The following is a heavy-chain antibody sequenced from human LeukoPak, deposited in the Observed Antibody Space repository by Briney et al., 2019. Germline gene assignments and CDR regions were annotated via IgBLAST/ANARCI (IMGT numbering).Heavy chain of an antibody. D-gene: IGHD1-26*01. CDR1: GFTFSSSA. J-gene: IGHJ4*02. V-gene: IGHV3-23*01. Sequence: GGSLRLSCAASGFTFSSSAMGWVRQAPGKGLEWVSDISNTGGSTSYADSVKGRFTISRDISKNTLYLQMNSLRAEDTAVYYCAKAAGSTRYFDCWGQGTLVTVSS. CDR3: AKAAGSTRYFDC. CDR2: ISNTGGST.